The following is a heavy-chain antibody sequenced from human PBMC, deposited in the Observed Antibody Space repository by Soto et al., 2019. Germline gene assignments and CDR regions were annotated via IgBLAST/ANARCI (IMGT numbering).Heavy chain of an antibody. CDR3: ARAFYILTRYYFDY. J-gene: IGHJ4*02. Sequence: SETLSLTCTVSGGSISSSSYYWGWIRQPPGKGLEWIGSIYYSGSTYYNPSLKSRVTISVDTSKNQFSLKLSSVTAADTAVYYCARAFYILTRYYFDYWGQGTLVTVSS. CDR2: IYYSGST. D-gene: IGHD3-9*01. V-gene: IGHV4-39*07. CDR1: GGSISSSSYY.